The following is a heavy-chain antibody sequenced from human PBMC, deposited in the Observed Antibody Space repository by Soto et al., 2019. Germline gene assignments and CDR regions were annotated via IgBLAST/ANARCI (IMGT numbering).Heavy chain of an antibody. CDR1: GGSISSSSYY. CDR3: ASLGYCSGADCHGTK. D-gene: IGHD2-8*02. CDR2: IYYSGST. Sequence: SETLSLTCTVSGGSISSSSYYWGWIRQPPGKGLEWIGSIYYSGSTYYNPSLKSRVTISLDKFKNQFSLKLSSVTAADTAVYFCASLGYCSGADCHGTKWGQGILVTVSS. V-gene: IGHV4-39*07. J-gene: IGHJ4*01.